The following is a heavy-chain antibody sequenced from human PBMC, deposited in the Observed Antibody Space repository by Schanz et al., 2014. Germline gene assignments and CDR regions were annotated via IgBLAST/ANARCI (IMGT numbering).Heavy chain of an antibody. D-gene: IGHD3-10*01. CDR1: GGSISSGGYS. J-gene: IGHJ4*02. CDR2: IYYSGNT. V-gene: IGHV4-30-2*06. Sequence: LQLQESGSGLMKPSQTLSLTCAVSGGSISSGGYSWNWIRQSPGKGLEWIGYIYYSGNTYYNPSLKSRVTISVDRSKNQFSLRLDSVTAADTAVYYCALREKPYGPFASWGQGALVTASS. CDR3: ALREKPYGPFAS.